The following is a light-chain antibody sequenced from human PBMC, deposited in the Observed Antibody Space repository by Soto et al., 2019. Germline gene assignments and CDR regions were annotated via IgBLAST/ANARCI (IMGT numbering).Light chain of an antibody. Sequence: DIKMTQSPSSLSASVGDRVTITCRASQSISNHLNWYQQKPGKAPKLLIFAASSLQSGVPSRFSGSRSGPDFTLTISSLQPEDFATYYCQQSYSTPRTFGQGTKVDIK. CDR3: QQSYSTPRT. V-gene: IGKV1-39*01. J-gene: IGKJ1*01. CDR2: AAS. CDR1: QSISNH.